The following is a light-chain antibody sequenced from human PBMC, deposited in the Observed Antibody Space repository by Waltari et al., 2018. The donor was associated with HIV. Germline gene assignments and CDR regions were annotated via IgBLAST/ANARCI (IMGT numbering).Light chain of an antibody. Sequence: SDLTQPASVSGFLGQSITISCTGGASEFGLYNFISWYQQQPGKVHKLLLYEVDTRASGIPGRFSGSKSGNTASLTITGLQIEDEGLYYCASYTADDTVLFGGGTTVTVL. CDR3: ASYTADDTVL. J-gene: IGLJ2*01. CDR2: EVD. CDR1: ASEFGLYNF. V-gene: IGLV2-14*01.